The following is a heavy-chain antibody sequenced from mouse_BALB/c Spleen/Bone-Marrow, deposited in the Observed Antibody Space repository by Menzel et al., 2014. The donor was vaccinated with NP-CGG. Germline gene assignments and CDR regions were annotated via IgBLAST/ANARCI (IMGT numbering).Heavy chain of an antibody. V-gene: IGHV1-54*03. J-gene: IGHJ2*01. CDR3: ARGGHGSY. CDR1: GYAFTNYL. CDR2: INPGSGGT. D-gene: IGHD2-2*01. Sequence: VQLQESGAELVRPGTSVKVSCKASGYAFTNYLIEWVKQRPGRGLEWIGVINPGSGGTNYNEKFKGKATLTADNSSNTAYMHLSSLTSDDSAVYFCARGGHGSYWGQGTTLAVSS.